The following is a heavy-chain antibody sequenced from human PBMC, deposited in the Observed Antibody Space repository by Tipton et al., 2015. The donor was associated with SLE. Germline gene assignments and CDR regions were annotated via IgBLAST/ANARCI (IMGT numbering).Heavy chain of an antibody. J-gene: IGHJ2*01. V-gene: IGHV4-4*08. CDR2: IYTSGST. CDR3: ARVTVGHWYFDP. Sequence: TLSLTCTVSGGSISSYYWSWIRQPPGKGLEWIGYIYTSGSTNYNPSLKSRVTISVDTSKNQFSLKLSSVTAADTAVYYCARVTVGHWYFDPWGRGTLVTVSS. D-gene: IGHD1-26*01. CDR1: GGSISSYY.